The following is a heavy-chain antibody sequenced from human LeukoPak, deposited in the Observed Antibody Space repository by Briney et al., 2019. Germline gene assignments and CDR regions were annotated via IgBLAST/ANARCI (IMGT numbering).Heavy chain of an antibody. CDR3: ARGVGVLVPVPHFDY. J-gene: IGHJ4*02. Sequence: GGSLRLSCVVSGFTFSDYWVSWVRQAPGKGLEWVTNINLDGGERNYLDSVRGRFTISRDNAKNSLYLQMNSLRAEDTAVYYCARGVGVLVPVPHFDYWGQGTLVTVSS. V-gene: IGHV3-7*01. D-gene: IGHD2-2*01. CDR2: INLDGGER. CDR1: GFTFSDYW.